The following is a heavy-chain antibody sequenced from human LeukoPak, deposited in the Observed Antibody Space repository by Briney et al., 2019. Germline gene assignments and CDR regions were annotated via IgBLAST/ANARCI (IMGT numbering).Heavy chain of an antibody. D-gene: IGHD4-11*01. CDR3: AKDKGYSTPNDY. V-gene: IGHV3-30*02. Sequence: PVGSLRLSCAASGFTFSSYGMHWVRQAPGKGLEWVAFIRYDGSNKYYADSVKGRFTISRDNSKNTLYLQMNSLRAEDTAVYYYAKDKGYSTPNDYWGQGTLVTVSS. CDR2: IRYDGSNK. CDR1: GFTFSSYG. J-gene: IGHJ4*02.